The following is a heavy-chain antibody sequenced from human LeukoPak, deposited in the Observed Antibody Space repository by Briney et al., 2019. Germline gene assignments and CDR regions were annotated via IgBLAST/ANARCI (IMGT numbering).Heavy chain of an antibody. J-gene: IGHJ3*01. V-gene: IGHV3-23*01. D-gene: IGHD3-9*01. CDR3: AKDSPILTV. CDR2: LDGSGASI. CDR1: GFSFGTHG. Sequence: PGRSLRLSCAASGFSFGTHGMSWVRQGPGKGLEWVSALDGSGASIYYADSVKGRFTISRDNSKNTLFLQMNSLRAEDTAVYYCAKDSPILTVWGQGTMVTVSS.